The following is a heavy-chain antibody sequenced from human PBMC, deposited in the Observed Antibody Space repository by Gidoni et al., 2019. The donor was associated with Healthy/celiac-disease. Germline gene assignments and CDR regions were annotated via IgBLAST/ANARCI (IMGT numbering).Heavy chain of an antibody. CDR3: AKGQRATVTRGYFDY. J-gene: IGHJ4*02. D-gene: IGHD4-4*01. CDR2: ISGSGGST. V-gene: IGHV3-23*01. Sequence: EVQLLESGGGLVQPGGSLRLSCAASGFTFSSYAMSWVRQAPGKGLEWVSAISGSGGSTYYADSVKGRFTISRDNSKNTLYLQMNNLRAEDTAVYYCAKGQRATVTRGYFDYWGQGTLVTVSS. CDR1: GFTFSSYA.